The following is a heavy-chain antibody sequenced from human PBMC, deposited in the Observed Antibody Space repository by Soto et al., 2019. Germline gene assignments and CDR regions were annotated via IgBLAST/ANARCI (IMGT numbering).Heavy chain of an antibody. CDR2: ISYDGTNT. V-gene: IGHV3-30-3*01. D-gene: IGHD1-1*01. CDR3: PRPGRSDY. CDR1: GFTFSSYA. Sequence: QVPLVESGGGVVQPGRSLRLSCAASGFTFSSYAMHWVRHAPGKELEWVAVISYDGTNTYYADSVKSRFTISRDNSKNALYLQMNSLKAEDTAVYYCPRPGRSDYWGQGTLVVVSS. J-gene: IGHJ4*02.